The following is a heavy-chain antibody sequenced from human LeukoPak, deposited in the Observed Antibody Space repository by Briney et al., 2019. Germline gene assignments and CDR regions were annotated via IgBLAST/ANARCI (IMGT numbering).Heavy chain of an antibody. CDR2: IYHSGST. D-gene: IGHD3-3*01. J-gene: IGHJ5*02. CDR3: AARALSLVTFGVVRRHWFDP. Sequence: PSETLSLTCAVSGYSISSGYHWGWIRQPPGKGLEWIGSIYHSGSTYYNPSLKSRVTISVDTSKNQFSLKLSSVTAADTAVYYCAARALSLVTFGVVRRHWFDPWGQGTLVTVSS. CDR1: GYSISSGYH. V-gene: IGHV4-38-2*01.